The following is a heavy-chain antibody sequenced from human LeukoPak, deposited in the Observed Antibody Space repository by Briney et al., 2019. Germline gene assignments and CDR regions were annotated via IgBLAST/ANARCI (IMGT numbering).Heavy chain of an antibody. CDR3: ARVGSYYDAFDI. J-gene: IGHJ3*02. CDR1: GGSISSSNW. V-gene: IGHV4-4*02. D-gene: IGHD1-26*01. CDR2: IYHSGST. Sequence: SGTLSLTCAVSGGSISSSNWWSWVRQPPGKGLEWIGEIYHSGSTNYNPSLKSRVTISVDKSKNQSSLKLSSVTAANTAVYYCARVGSYYDAFDIWGQGTMVTVSS.